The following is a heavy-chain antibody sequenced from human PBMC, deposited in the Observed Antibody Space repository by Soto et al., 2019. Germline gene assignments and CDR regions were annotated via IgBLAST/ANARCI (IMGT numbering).Heavy chain of an antibody. J-gene: IGHJ6*02. V-gene: IGHV3-48*02. CDR3: ARQGTVTMLDPDYYYGMVV. Sequence: EVQLVESGGGLVQPGGSLRLSCAASGLTFSSYSMNWVRQAPGKGLEWVSYISSSSSTIYYADSVKGRFTISGDNANNSLYLQMNSLGDEDTAVYYCARQGTVTMLDPDYYYGMVVWGQGTTVTVSS. CDR1: GLTFSSYS. D-gene: IGHD4-17*01. CDR2: ISSSSSTI.